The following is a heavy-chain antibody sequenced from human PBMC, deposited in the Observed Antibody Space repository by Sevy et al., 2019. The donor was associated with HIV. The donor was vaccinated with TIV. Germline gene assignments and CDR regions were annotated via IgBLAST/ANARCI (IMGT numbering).Heavy chain of an antibody. V-gene: IGHV4-39*01. CDR3: ARQLSYYDSLTGSQRGYWLDT. CDR1: GGSISSSSQF. D-gene: IGHD3-9*01. CDR2: VYNSGTT. J-gene: IGHJ5*01. Sequence: SETLSLTCTVYGGSISSSSQFWAWIRQSPGKGLEWIGNVYNSGTTEYNPSLKSRITISVDTSKNKFSLKLTSVTAADTAVYYCARQLSYYDSLTGSQRGYWLDTWGHGNLVTVSS.